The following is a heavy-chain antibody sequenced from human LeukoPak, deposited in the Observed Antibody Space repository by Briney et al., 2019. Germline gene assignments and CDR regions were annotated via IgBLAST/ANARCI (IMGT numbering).Heavy chain of an antibody. Sequence: SETLSLTCTVSGGSISSSSYYWGWIRQPPGKGLEWFGSIYYSGSTYYNPSLKSRVTISVDTSKNQFSLKLSSVTAADTAVYYCARLEWLAVYFDYWGQGTLVTVSS. CDR1: GGSISSSSYY. CDR3: ARLEWLAVYFDY. D-gene: IGHD6-19*01. V-gene: IGHV4-39*01. J-gene: IGHJ4*02. CDR2: IYYSGST.